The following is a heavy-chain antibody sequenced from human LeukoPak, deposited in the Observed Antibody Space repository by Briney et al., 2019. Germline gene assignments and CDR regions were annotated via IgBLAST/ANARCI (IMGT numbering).Heavy chain of an antibody. Sequence: SETLSLTCAVYGGSFSGYYWSWIRQPPGKGLEWIGEINHSGSTNYNPSLKSRVTISVDTSKNQFSLKLSSVTAADTAVYYCARRFDSSGYYYYFDYWGQRTLVTVPS. CDR3: ARRFDSSGYYYYFDY. D-gene: IGHD3-22*01. CDR1: GGSFSGYY. V-gene: IGHV4-34*01. CDR2: INHSGST. J-gene: IGHJ4*02.